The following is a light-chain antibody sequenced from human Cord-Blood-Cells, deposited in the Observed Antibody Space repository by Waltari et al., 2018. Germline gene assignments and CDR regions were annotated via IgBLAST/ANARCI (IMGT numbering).Light chain of an antibody. CDR1: QSISSY. V-gene: IGKV1-39*01. CDR3: QQSHSTPFT. Sequence: DIQMTPSPSSLSASVGDTVTITCRASQSISSYLNWYQQKPGKAPKLLIYAAASLQSGVPSRFSGSGSGTDFTLTISSLQPEDFATYYCQQSHSTPFTFGPGTKVDIK. CDR2: AAA. J-gene: IGKJ3*01.